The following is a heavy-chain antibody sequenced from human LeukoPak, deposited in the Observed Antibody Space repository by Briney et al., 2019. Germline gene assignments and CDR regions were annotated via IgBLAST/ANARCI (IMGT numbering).Heavy chain of an antibody. CDR2: IYTSGST. CDR1: GGSISSGHNY. Sequence: SQTLSLTCTVSGGSISSGHNYWSWTWQPAGKELEWFGRIYTSGSTDYNPCLKSRVTISVDASKNQFSLKLGSVNAADTGVYYCARDEGYHYYAMDVWGQGTTVTVSS. V-gene: IGHV4-61*02. CDR3: ARDEGYHYYAMDV. J-gene: IGHJ6*02.